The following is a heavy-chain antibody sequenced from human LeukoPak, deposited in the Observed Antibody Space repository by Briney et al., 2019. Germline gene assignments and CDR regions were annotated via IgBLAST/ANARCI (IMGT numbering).Heavy chain of an antibody. CDR1: GFTVNNAW. J-gene: IGHJ4*02. CDR2: IKSKTDGETT. Sequence: PGGSLRLSCAASGFTVNNAWMSWVRQAPGKGLEWVGRIKSKTDGETTDYAAPVKGRFPISRDDSKNTLYLQMNSLKTEDTAVYYCTTLYCDSSGYYFNYCDYWGQGTLVTVST. D-gene: IGHD3-22*01. CDR3: TTLYCDSSGYYFNYCDY. V-gene: IGHV3-15*01.